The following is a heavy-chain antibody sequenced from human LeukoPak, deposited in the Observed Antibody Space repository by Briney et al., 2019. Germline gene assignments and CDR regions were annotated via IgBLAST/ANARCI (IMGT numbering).Heavy chain of an antibody. CDR3: ARGDDGASSSTPKGWWVDY. CDR2: IIPIFGTA. Sequence: GSSVKVSCKASGGTFSSYAISWVRQAPGQGLEWMGGIIPIFGTANYAQKFQGRVTITADESTSTAYMELSSLRSEDTAVYYCARGDDGASSSTPKGWWVDYWGQGTLVTVSS. CDR1: GGTFSSYA. V-gene: IGHV1-69*01. D-gene: IGHD2-15*01. J-gene: IGHJ4*02.